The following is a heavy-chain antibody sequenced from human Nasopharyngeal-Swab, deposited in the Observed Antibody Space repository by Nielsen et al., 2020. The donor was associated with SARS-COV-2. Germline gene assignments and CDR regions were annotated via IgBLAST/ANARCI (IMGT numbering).Heavy chain of an antibody. D-gene: IGHD5-18*01. V-gene: IGHV3-9*01. CDR2: ITWNSGNK. CDR1: GFTFDDYA. Sequence: SLKISCETSGFTFDDYAMYWVRQAPGKGLEWVSGITWNSGNKGYAESVQGRFTISRDNARNSLYLQMNSLRPEDTALYYCAKARRTDTYGFECFDYWGQGSLVTVSS. J-gene: IGHJ4*02. CDR3: AKARRTDTYGFECFDY.